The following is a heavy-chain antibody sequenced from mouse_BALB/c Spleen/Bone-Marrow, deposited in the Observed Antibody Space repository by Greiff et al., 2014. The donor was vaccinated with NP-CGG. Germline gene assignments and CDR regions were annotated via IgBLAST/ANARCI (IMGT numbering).Heavy chain of an antibody. D-gene: IGHD1-1*01. V-gene: IGHV5-12-1*01. CDR1: GFAFSSYD. CDR3: ARQILRGFGY. J-gene: IGHJ3*02. CDR2: ISSGGGST. Sequence: EVQLVESGGGLVKPGGSLKLSCAASGFAFSSYDMSWVRQTLEKRLEWVAYISSGGGSTYYADAVKGRFTISRDNAKNTLYLQMSSLKSEDTAMYYCARQILRGFGYWGQGTPVTVSA.